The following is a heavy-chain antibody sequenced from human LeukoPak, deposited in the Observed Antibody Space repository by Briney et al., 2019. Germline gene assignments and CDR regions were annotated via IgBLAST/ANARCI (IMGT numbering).Heavy chain of an antibody. CDR3: ARDNSVGDYAWWFDP. CDR2: ITPSGGST. CDR1: GYTFTNYY. J-gene: IGHJ5*02. Sequence: GASVKISCKASGYTFTNYYMHWVRQAPGQGLEWLGLITPSGGSTWYAQKFQGRVTMTRDMSTSTDYMELSSLRSEDTAVYYCARDNSVGDYAWWFDPGAREPWSPSPQ. D-gene: IGHD1-26*01. V-gene: IGHV1-46*01.